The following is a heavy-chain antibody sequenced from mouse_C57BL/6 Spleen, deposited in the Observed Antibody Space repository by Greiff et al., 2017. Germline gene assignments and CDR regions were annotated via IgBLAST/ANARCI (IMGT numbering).Heavy chain of an antibody. J-gene: IGHJ4*01. V-gene: IGHV1-55*01. D-gene: IGHD3-2*02. CDR3: ARGSGYEDYAMDY. CDR1: GYTFTSYW. Sequence: QVQLQQSGAELVKPGASVKMSCKASGYTFTSYWITWVKQRPGQGLEWIGDIYPGSGSTNYNEKFKSKATLTVDTSSSTAYMQLSSLTSEDSAVYYGARGSGYEDYAMDYWGQGTSVTVSS. CDR2: IYPGSGST.